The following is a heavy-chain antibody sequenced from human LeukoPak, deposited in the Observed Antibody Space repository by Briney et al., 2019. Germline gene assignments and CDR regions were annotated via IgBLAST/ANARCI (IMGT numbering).Heavy chain of an antibody. CDR1: GLTVSSNY. J-gene: IGHJ4*02. V-gene: IGHV3-53*01. CDR2: IYSGGST. Sequence: GGSLRLSCAASGLTVSSNYMSWVRQAPGKGLEWVSVIYSGGSTYYADSVKGRFTISRDNAKNSLYLQMNSLRAEDTALYYCARDTSFTAVDYWGQGTLVTVSS. D-gene: IGHD2/OR15-2a*01. CDR3: ARDTSFTAVDY.